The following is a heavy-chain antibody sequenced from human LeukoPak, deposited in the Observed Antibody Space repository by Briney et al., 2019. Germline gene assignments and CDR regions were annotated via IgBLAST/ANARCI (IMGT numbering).Heavy chain of an antibody. V-gene: IGHV3-7*01. J-gene: IGHJ4*02. CDR3: ARESHSTYDY. Sequence: GGSLRLACAASGFRFSSYWMSWVRQAPGQGLEWVASIKQDGNEKYYVDSVKGRFTISKDNAKNSLYLQLNSLRAEDTALYYCARESHSTYDYWGRGILVTVSS. D-gene: IGHD6-13*01. CDR1: GFRFSSYW. CDR2: IKQDGNEK.